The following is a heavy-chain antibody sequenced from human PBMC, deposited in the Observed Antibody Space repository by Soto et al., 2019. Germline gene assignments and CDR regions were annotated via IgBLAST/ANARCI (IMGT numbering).Heavy chain of an antibody. CDR1: GDSVFTNSAAA. CDR3: ARDLGGYMDV. V-gene: IGHV6-1*01. CDR2: TFYRSKWYT. D-gene: IGHD6-25*01. J-gene: IGHJ6*02. Sequence: SQTLSLTCAISGDSVFTNSAAAWNWIRQSPSKDLEWLGRTFYRSKWYTDYASSVNGRININPDTAKNQFSLQLNSVTPEDTAVYYCARDLGGYMDVWGQGTTVTVSS.